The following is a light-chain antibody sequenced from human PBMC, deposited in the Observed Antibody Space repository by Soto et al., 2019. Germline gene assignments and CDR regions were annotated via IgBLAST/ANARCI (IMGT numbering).Light chain of an antibody. Sequence: EIVMTQSPPTLSVSPGERATVSCRASQSVSSNLAWYQQKPGQAPRLLIYGASTRATGIPARFSGSGSGTAFSLTISSLQSEDFALYYCQQYNNWPRTFGQGTKVEFK. CDR2: GAS. CDR3: QQYNNWPRT. V-gene: IGKV3-15*01. J-gene: IGKJ1*01. CDR1: QSVSSN.